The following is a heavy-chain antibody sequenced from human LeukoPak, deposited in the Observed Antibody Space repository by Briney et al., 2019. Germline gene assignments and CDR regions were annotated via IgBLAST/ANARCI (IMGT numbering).Heavy chain of an antibody. D-gene: IGHD2-15*01. J-gene: IGHJ6*02. CDR3: ARQADCSGGSCYAYYYYYGMDV. V-gene: IGHV4-59*08. CDR1: GGSISGYY. CDR2: VYYSENT. Sequence: SETLSLTCSVSGGSISGYYWSWIRQPPGKELEWIGYVYYSENTKYNPSLESRVTISLDTSKNQFSLKLNSVTAADTAVYYCARQADCSGGSCYAYYYYYGMDVWGQGTTVTVSS.